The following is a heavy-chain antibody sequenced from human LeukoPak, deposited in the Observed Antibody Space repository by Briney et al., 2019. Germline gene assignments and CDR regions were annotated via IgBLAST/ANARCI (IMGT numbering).Heavy chain of an antibody. CDR2: IKSKTDGGTT. J-gene: IGHJ3*02. V-gene: IGHV3-15*01. CDR3: ARVPAGVIGMKDAFDI. Sequence: PGGSLRLSCAASGFTFSNAWMSWVRQAPGKGLEWVGRIKSKTDGGTTDYAAPVKGRFTISRDDSKNTLYLQMNSLRAEDTAVYYCARVPAGVIGMKDAFDIWGQGTMVTVSS. D-gene: IGHD3-16*02. CDR1: GFTFSNAW.